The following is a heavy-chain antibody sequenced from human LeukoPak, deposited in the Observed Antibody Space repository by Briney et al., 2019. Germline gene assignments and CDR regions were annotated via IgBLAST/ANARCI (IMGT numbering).Heavy chain of an antibody. J-gene: IGHJ4*02. Sequence: GGSLRLSCAASGFTFSSYAMHWVRQAPGKGLEWVAVISYDGSNKYYADSVKGRFTISRDNSKNTLYLQMNGLRAEDTAVYYCARGDGGRSFDYWGQGTLVTVSS. CDR2: ISYDGSNK. D-gene: IGHD2-15*01. CDR1: GFTFSSYA. CDR3: ARGDGGRSFDY. V-gene: IGHV3-30-3*01.